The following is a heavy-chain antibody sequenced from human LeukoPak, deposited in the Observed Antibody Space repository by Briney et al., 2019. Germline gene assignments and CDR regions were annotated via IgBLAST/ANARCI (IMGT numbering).Heavy chain of an antibody. J-gene: IGHJ4*01. CDR2: ISSSSSYT. Sequence: GGSLNLSCAASGFTFSDYYMSWIRQAPGKGLEWVSYISSSSSYTNYADSVKGRFTISRDNAKTSLYLQMNSLRAEDTAVYYCARARWLQVPFDYWGEATLVTVSS. V-gene: IGHV3-11*03. D-gene: IGHD5-24*01. CDR3: ARARWLQVPFDY. CDR1: GFTFSDYY.